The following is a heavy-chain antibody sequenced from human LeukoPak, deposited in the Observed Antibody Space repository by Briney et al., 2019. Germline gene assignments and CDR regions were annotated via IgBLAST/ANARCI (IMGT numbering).Heavy chain of an antibody. D-gene: IGHD4-11*01. CDR3: ARDRAEIAYYSNYERRGMDV. CDR1: GGSISSGDYY. J-gene: IGHJ6*02. Sequence: PSETLSLTCTVSGGSISSGDYYWSWLRQPPGKGLEWIGYIYYSGSTYYNPSLKSRVTISVDTSKNQFSLKLSSVTAADTAVYYCARDRAEIAYYSNYERRGMDVWGQGTTVTVSS. CDR2: IYYSGST. V-gene: IGHV4-30-4*01.